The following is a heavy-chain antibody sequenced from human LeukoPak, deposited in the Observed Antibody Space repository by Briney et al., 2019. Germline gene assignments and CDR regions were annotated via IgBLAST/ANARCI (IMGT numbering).Heavy chain of an antibody. CDR3: ATSGSGWYRFDY. CDR1: GFTFSSYA. J-gene: IGHJ4*02. Sequence: GGSLRLSCAASGFTFSSYAMSWVRQAPGKRLEWVSAISGSGATTYYADSVRGRFSISRDISKNTLYLQMNSLRVGDTAVYYCATSGSGWYRFDYWGQGTLVSVSS. V-gene: IGHV3-23*01. CDR2: ISGSGATT. D-gene: IGHD6-19*01.